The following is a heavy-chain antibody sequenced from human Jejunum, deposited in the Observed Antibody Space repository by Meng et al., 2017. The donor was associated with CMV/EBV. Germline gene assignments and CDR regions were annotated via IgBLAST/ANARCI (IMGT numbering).Heavy chain of an antibody. CDR3: ARRGGYCSSPSCPGAFDI. J-gene: IGHJ3*02. CDR2: ISYDGSNK. Sequence: SYSMHWVRQAPGKGLEWVAVISYDGSNKYCADSVKGRFTISRDNSKNTLYLQMNSLTTEDTAVYYCARRGGYCSSPSCPGAFDIWGHGTMVTVSS. CDR1: SYS. V-gene: IGHV3-30*14. D-gene: IGHD2-2*01.